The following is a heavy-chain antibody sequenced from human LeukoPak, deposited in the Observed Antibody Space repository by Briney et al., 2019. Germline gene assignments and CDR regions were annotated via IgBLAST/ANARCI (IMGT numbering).Heavy chain of an antibody. J-gene: IGHJ3*02. CDR1: GYTFTSYG. D-gene: IGHD5-24*01. CDR2: MNPNSGNT. Sequence: ASVKVSCKASGYTFTSYGISWVRQATGQGLEWMGWMNPNSGNTGYAQKFQGRVTMTRNTSISTAYMELSSLRSEDTAVYYCARQGRMATRAFDIWGQGTMVTVSS. CDR3: ARQGRMATRAFDI. V-gene: IGHV1-8*02.